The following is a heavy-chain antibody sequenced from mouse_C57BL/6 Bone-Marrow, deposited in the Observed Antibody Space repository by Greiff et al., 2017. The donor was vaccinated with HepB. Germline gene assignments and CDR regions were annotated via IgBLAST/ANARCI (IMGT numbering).Heavy chain of an antibody. CDR3: TTSVPAWFAY. CDR1: GFNIKDYY. CDR2: IDPEDGDT. J-gene: IGHJ3*01. V-gene: IGHV14-1*01. Sequence: VHVKQSGAELVRPGASVKLSCTASGFNIKDYYMHWVKQRPEQGLEWIGRIDPEDGDTEYAPKFQGKATMTADTSPNTAYLQLSSLTSEDTAVYYCTTSVPAWFAYWGQGTLVTVSA. D-gene: IGHD1-1*01.